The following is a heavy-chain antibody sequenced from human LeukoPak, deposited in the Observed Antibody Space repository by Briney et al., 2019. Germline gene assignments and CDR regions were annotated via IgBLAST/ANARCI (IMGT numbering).Heavy chain of an antibody. V-gene: IGHV3-73*01. J-gene: IGHJ5*02. CDR1: GFTFSGSA. D-gene: IGHD4-11*01. CDR2: VRSKANNYAT. CDR3: TRVDYSNYSWFDP. Sequence: GGSLRLSCVASGFTFSGSAMHWVRQASGKGLEWVGRVRSKANNYATAYAESVKGRFTVSRDDSKNTAYLQMNSLKAEDTAVYYCTRVDYSNYSWFDPWGQGTLVTVSS.